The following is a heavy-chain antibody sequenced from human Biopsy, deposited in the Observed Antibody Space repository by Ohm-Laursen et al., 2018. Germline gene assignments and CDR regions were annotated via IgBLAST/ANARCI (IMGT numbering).Heavy chain of an antibody. CDR3: ASAGYNPDWNFDL. CDR1: GGPIDRYY. CDR2: IYFTGRT. J-gene: IGHJ2*01. D-gene: IGHD5-24*01. V-gene: IGHV4-59*12. Sequence: GTLSLTCTVSGGPIDRYYWSWIRQPPGKALVWIGYIYFTGRTSYNPSLKSRVTMSVNTSKKQFILRLSSVTAADTTVYYCASAGYNPDWNFDLWGRGTRVTVSS.